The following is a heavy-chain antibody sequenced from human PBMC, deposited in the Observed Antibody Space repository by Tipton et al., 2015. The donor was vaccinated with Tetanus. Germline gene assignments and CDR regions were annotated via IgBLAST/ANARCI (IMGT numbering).Heavy chain of an antibody. CDR2: IYYSGNS. V-gene: IGHV4-39*01. J-gene: IGHJ4*02. CDR3: ARVYCSGGSCYDGWGD. D-gene: IGHD2-15*01. Sequence: TLSLTCSVSGGPIRDSDYYWGWVRLPPGKGLEWIAGIYYSGNSYYNPTFQSRVTISVDTSRNQFSLKLSSVTAADTAVYYCARVYCSGGSCYDGWGDWGQGTLVTVSS. CDR1: GGPIRDSDYY.